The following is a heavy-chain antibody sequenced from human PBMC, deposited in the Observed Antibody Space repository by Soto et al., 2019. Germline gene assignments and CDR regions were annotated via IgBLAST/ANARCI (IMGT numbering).Heavy chain of an antibody. CDR2: ISYDGSNK. V-gene: IGHV3-30*18. Sequence: QVQLVESGGGVVQPGRSLRLSCAASGFTFSSYGMHWVRQAPGKGLEWVAVISYDGSNKYYADSVKGRFTISRDNSRYTMYLQMNSLRAEYTAVYYCAKDGLKYYYDSSGYYFGYWGQGTLVTVSS. D-gene: IGHD3-22*01. J-gene: IGHJ4*02. CDR3: AKDGLKYYYDSSGYYFGY. CDR1: GFTFSSYG.